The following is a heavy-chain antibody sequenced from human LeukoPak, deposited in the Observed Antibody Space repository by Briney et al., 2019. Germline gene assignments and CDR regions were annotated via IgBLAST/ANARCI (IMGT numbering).Heavy chain of an antibody. V-gene: IGHV3-33*01. J-gene: IGHJ4*02. CDR2: IWYDGSNK. Sequence: GGSLRLSCAASGFTFSSYGMHWVRQAPGKGLEWVAVIWYDGSNKYYADSVKGRFTISRDNSKNTLSLQMNSLRAEDTAVYYCARGGGYSYGILDYWGQGTLVTVSS. CDR3: ARGGGYSYGILDY. D-gene: IGHD5-18*01. CDR1: GFTFSSYG.